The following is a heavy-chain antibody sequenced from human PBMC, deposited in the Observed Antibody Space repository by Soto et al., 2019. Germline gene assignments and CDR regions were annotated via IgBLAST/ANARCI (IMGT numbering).Heavy chain of an antibody. V-gene: IGHV3-21*01. Sequence: EVQLVESGGGLVKPGGSLRLSCAASGFTFSSYSMNWVRQAPGKGLEWVSSISSSSSYIYYADSVKGRFTISRDNAKNSLYLQMNSLRAEDTAVYYCARDYYGSGSYLYYFDYWGQGTLFTVSS. CDR2: ISSSSSYI. D-gene: IGHD3-10*01. J-gene: IGHJ4*02. CDR3: ARDYYGSGSYLYYFDY. CDR1: GFTFSSYS.